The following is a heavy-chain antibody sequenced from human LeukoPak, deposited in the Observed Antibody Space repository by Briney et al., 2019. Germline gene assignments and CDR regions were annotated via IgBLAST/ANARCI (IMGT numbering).Heavy chain of an antibody. V-gene: IGHV4-39*01. Sequence: SETLSLTCTVSGGSVSSRFYYWGWIRQPPGKGLEWIGSLYYSGSTHYNPSLKSRVTMSVDTSKNQFSLNLSSVTAADTAVFFCASAATFSVDYWGQGTLVTVSS. CDR3: ASAATFSVDY. CDR1: GGSVSSRFYY. CDR2: LYYSGST. D-gene: IGHD2-15*01. J-gene: IGHJ4*02.